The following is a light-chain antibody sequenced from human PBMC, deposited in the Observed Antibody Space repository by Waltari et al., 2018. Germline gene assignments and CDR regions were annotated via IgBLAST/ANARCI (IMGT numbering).Light chain of an antibody. Sequence: QSALTQSASVSGSPGQSITISCTGTNNDIGYYNFVSWYQRHPGKAPKLMIFDVTRWSSGVSHRFSGSKSGNTASLTISGLQPEDEADYFCASYTSTNTVVFGGGTRVTVL. J-gene: IGLJ2*01. V-gene: IGLV2-14*01. CDR3: ASYTSTNTVV. CDR1: NNDIGYYNF. CDR2: DVT.